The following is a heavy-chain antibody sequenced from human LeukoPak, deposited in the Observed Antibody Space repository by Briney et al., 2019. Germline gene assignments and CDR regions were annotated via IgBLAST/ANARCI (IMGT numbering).Heavy chain of an antibody. CDR1: GGSFSGYY. V-gene: IGHV4-34*01. D-gene: IGHD6-6*01. CDR2: INHNGST. CDR3: ARPLSSSSFYYYYGMDV. J-gene: IGHJ6*02. Sequence: SETLSLTCAVYGGSFSGYYWSWIRQPPGKGLEWIGEINHNGSTNYNPSLKSRVTISVNTSKNQFSLKLSSVTAADTAVYYCARPLSSSSFYYYYGMDVWGQGTMVTVSS.